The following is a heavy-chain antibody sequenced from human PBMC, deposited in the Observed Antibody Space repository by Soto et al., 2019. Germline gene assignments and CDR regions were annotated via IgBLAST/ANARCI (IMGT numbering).Heavy chain of an antibody. J-gene: IGHJ6*03. CDR2: ISSSSSYI. V-gene: IGHV3-21*01. D-gene: IGHD3-3*01. CDR1: GFTFSSYS. CDR3: ARDTRVFGVVLYQYYYYYMEV. Sequence: GGSLRLSCAASGFTFSSYSMTWVRQAPGKGLEWVSSISSSSSYIYYADSVKGRFTISRDNAKNSLYLQMNSQRAEDTAVYDCARDTRVFGVVLYQYYYYYMEVWGKGTTVTVSS.